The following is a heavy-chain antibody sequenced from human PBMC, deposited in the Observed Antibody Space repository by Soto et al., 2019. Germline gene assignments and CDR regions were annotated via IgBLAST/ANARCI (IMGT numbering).Heavy chain of an antibody. CDR3: ARLQHYDFWSGYVGAV. CDR2: IYPGDSDT. V-gene: IGHV5-51*01. Sequence: WEPMRIWWRGSGCRCADYGGGWVRQMPGKGLEWMGIIYPGDSDTRYSPSFQGQVTISADKSISTAYLQWSSLKASDTAMYYCARLQHYDFWSGYVGAVRRKGTTVTVSP. J-gene: IGHJ6*04. CDR1: GCRCADYG. D-gene: IGHD3-3*01.